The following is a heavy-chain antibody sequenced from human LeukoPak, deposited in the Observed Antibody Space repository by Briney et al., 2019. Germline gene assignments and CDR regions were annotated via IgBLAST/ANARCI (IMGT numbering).Heavy chain of an antibody. D-gene: IGHD6-13*01. CDR2: INTSGST. V-gene: IGHV4-4*07. CDR3: ARQSDKAAGGTFAFDY. J-gene: IGHJ4*02. CDR1: GDSISTYY. Sequence: SETLSLTCTVSGDSISTYYWSWIRQPVGKGLEWIGRINTSGSTNYNPSLKSRVTMSVDTSKNQSSLKLSSVTAADTAVYYCARQSDKAAGGTFAFDYWGQGALVTVS.